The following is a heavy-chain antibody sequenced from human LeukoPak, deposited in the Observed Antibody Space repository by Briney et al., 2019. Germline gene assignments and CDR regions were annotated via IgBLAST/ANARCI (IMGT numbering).Heavy chain of an antibody. CDR3: AKDRGAAAGSLPPDDY. CDR2: ISGSGSLT. CDR1: GFTFSTYA. Sequence: GGSLRLSCAAPGFTFSTYAMSWVRQAPGKGLEWVSSISGSGSLTYYAGSVKGRFTISRDNSKNTLYLQMNSLRAEDAAVYYCAKDRGAAAGSLPPDDYWGQGTLVTVSS. V-gene: IGHV3-23*01. J-gene: IGHJ4*02. D-gene: IGHD6-13*01.